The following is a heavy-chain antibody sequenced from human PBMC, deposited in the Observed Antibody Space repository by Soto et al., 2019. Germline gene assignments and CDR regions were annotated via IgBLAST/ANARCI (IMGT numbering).Heavy chain of an antibody. V-gene: IGHV3-23*01. CDR1: GFTFSSCA. CDR3: ATDQVDVVDTSKDAFDV. CDR2: TSGSGGST. D-gene: IGHD5-12*01. J-gene: IGHJ3*01. Sequence: EVQLLESGGGLVQPGGSLRLSCAASGFTFSSCAMTWVRQAPGKGLEWVSATSGSGGSTYYADSVKGRFTISRDNSTNTLYLQMNSLRAEDTAVYYCATDQVDVVDTSKDAFDVWGQGTMVAVSS.